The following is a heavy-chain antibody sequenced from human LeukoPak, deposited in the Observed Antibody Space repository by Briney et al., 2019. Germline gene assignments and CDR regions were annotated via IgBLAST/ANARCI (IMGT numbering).Heavy chain of an antibody. Sequence: SQTLSLTCAISGDSVSSNSAAWNWIRQSPSRGLEWLGRTYYRSKWYNDYAVSVKSRITINPDTSKNQFSLKLSSVTAADTAVYYCATRYSNYVVSWFDPWGQGTLVTVSS. CDR3: ATRYSNYVVSWFDP. D-gene: IGHD4-11*01. V-gene: IGHV6-1*01. J-gene: IGHJ5*02. CDR1: GDSVSSNSAA. CDR2: TYYRSKWYN.